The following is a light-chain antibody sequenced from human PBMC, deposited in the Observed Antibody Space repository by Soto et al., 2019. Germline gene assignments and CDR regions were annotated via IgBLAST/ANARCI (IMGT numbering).Light chain of an antibody. CDR3: QSYDSDFVV. CDR1: SGSIANNY. J-gene: IGLJ2*01. CDR2: ENN. V-gene: IGLV6-57*04. Sequence: NFMLTQPHSVSESPGKPLSISCTRSSGSIANNYVQWYQQRPGSAPTTVIYENNQRLSGVPDRFSGSTDGSSNSASLTISGLQTEDEADYYCQSYDSDFVVFGGGTTLTVL.